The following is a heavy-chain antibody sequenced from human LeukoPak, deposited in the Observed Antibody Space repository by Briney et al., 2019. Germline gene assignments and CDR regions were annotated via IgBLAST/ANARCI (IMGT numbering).Heavy chain of an antibody. CDR3: ARVHWKYYSGSSQGRFAFDI. CDR1: GYTFTSYY. V-gene: IGHV1-46*01. CDR2: INPSGGST. J-gene: IGHJ3*02. D-gene: IGHD1-26*01. Sequence: ASVKVSCKASGYTFTSYYMHWVRQAPGQGLEWMGIINPSGGSTSYAQKFQGRVTMTRDMSTSTVYMELSSLRSEDTAVYYCARVHWKYYSGSSQGRFAFDIWGQGTMVTVSS.